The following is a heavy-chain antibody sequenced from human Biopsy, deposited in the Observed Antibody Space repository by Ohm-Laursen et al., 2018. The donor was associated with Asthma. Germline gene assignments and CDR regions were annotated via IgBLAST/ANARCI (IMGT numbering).Heavy chain of an antibody. J-gene: IGHJ4*02. D-gene: IGHD3-22*01. Sequence: SLRLSCAASGFDFSDYTMNWVRQAPGKGLEWVSTVYSGGDTFYAESVQGRFTLSRDFSKNTVYLQMRSLTTEDTAIYFCATSYFYDSSGWGYWGQGSLVTVSS. CDR2: VYSGGDT. CDR1: GFDFSDYT. CDR3: ATSYFYDSSGWGY. V-gene: IGHV3-53*01.